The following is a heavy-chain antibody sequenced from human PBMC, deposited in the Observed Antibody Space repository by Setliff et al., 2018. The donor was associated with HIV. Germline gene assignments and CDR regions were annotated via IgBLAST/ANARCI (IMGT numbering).Heavy chain of an antibody. CDR1: GGSISSYY. D-gene: IGHD6-19*01. CDR3: ATVLMGYTSGWYMFDP. J-gene: IGHJ5*02. CDR2: IYYSGNT. V-gene: IGHV4-59*01. Sequence: PSETLSLTCTVSGGSISSYYWSWIRQPPGKGLEWIGYIYYSGNTNYNPSLKSRVTIAVDTSKNQFSLRLNSVTAADMAVYYCATVLMGYTSGWYMFDPWGQGTLVTVS.